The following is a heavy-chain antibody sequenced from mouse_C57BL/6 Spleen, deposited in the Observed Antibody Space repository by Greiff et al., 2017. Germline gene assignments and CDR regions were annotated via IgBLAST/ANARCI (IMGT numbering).Heavy chain of an antibody. J-gene: IGHJ4*01. CDR1: GYTFTTYP. CDR3: AIYYGNYGAMDY. D-gene: IGHD2-1*01. V-gene: IGHV1-47*01. CDR2: FHPYNDDT. Sequence: QVQLKESGAELVKPGASVKMSCKASGYTFTTYPIEWMKQNHGKSLEWIGNFHPYNDDTKYNEKFKGKATLTVEKSSSTVYLELSRLTSDDSAVYYCAIYYGNYGAMDYWGQGTSVTVSS.